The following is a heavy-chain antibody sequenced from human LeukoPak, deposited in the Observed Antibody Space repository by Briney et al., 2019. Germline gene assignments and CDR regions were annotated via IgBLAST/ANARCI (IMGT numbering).Heavy chain of an antibody. J-gene: IGHJ6*03. CDR3: AKEEWGFGEFPLFMDV. D-gene: IGHD3-10*01. CDR1: GFTVSSYG. Sequence: GGSLRLSCAASGFTVSSYGMSWVRQAPGKGLEWVSAISGSGGSTYYADSVKGRFTISRDKSKNTLYLQMNSLRAEDTAVYYCAKEEWGFGEFPLFMDVWGKGTTVTVSS. CDR2: ISGSGGST. V-gene: IGHV3-23*01.